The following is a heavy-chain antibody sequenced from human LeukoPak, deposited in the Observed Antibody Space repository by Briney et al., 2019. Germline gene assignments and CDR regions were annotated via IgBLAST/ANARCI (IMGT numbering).Heavy chain of an antibody. V-gene: IGHV4-39*07. D-gene: IGHD4-17*01. CDR2: FYCSGTT. Sequence: SETLSLTCTVSGGSISSSSYYWGWIRQPPGKGLEWIGRFYCSGTTHYHPSHKSLVTISVDTSKNQFSLKLSSVTAAATALYYCARVGSGYGYYGVLTIDYWGQGTLVTVSS. CDR1: GGSISSSSYY. J-gene: IGHJ4*02. CDR3: ARVGSGYGYYGVLTIDY.